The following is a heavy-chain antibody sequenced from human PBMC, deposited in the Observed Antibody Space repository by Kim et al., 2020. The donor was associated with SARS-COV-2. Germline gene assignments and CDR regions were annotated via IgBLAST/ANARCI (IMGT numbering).Heavy chain of an antibody. D-gene: IGHD6-13*01. J-gene: IGHJ1*01. V-gene: IGHV1-8*01. CDR3: SRGTSDYSSSWYRYFQH. Sequence: ASVTVSCKASGYTFTSYEINWVRQATGQGLEWMGWMNPNSGNTGYAQKFQGRVTMTRNTSISTAYMELSSLRSEDTAVYYCSRGTSDYSSSWYRYFQHWGQGTLVTVSS. CDR2: MNPNSGNT. CDR1: GYTFTSYE.